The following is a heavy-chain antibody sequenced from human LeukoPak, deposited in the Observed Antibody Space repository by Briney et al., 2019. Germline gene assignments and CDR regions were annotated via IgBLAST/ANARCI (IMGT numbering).Heavy chain of an antibody. CDR2: ISWNSGSI. J-gene: IGHJ4*02. D-gene: IGHD6-19*01. CDR1: GFTFDDYA. V-gene: IGHV3-9*03. Sequence: GGSLRLSCAASGFTFDDYAMHWVRQAPGKGLELVSGISWNSGSIGYADSVKGRFTISRDNAKNSLYLQMNSLRAEDMALYYCAKSGAVAGTGRSDYFDYWGQGTLVTVSS. CDR3: AKSGAVAGTGRSDYFDY.